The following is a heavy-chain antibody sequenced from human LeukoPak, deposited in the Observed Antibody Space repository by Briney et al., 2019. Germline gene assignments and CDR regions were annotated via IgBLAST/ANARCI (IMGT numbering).Heavy chain of an antibody. V-gene: IGHV3-33*01. Sequence: GGSLRLSCAASGFTFSSYGMHWVRQAPGKGLEWVAVIWYDGSNRYYADSVKGRFTISRDNSKNTLYLQMNSLRAEDTAVYYCARARVAIPFDYWGQGTLVTVSS. CDR2: IWYDGSNR. CDR1: GFTFSSYG. D-gene: IGHD2-21*01. J-gene: IGHJ4*02. CDR3: ARARVAIPFDY.